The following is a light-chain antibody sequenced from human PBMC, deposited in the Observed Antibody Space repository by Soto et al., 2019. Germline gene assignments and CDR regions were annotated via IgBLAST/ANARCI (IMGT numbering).Light chain of an antibody. J-gene: IGLJ2*01. Sequence: QSALTQPPSVSGSPGQSVTISCTGTSSDIGTYNRVSWYQQPLGTAPKLLIYEVRNRLSGVPDRFSGSKSGNTASLTISGLQAEDEGDYYCTSYTSSDTVVFGGGTKLTVL. CDR1: SSDIGTYNR. CDR3: TSYTSSDTVV. CDR2: EVR. V-gene: IGLV2-18*02.